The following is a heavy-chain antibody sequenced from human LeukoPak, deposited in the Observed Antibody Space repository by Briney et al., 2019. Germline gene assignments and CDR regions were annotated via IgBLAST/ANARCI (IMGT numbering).Heavy chain of an antibody. Sequence: PSETLSLTCAVSGDSITSHNWWSWVRQSPGKGLEWIGEIYHSGTINYSPSLKSRVTISVDKSKNQLSLRLTSVTAADTAVYFCASCLFDYYYFDQWGQGTLVTVSS. CDR1: GDSITSHNW. CDR3: ASCLFDYYYFDQ. D-gene: IGHD3-10*01. V-gene: IGHV4-4*02. CDR2: IYHSGTI. J-gene: IGHJ4*02.